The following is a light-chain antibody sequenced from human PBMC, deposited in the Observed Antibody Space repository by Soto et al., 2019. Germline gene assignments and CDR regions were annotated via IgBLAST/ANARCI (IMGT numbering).Light chain of an antibody. J-gene: IGKJ1*01. CDR2: GAS. Sequence: EFVMTQSPATLSVSPGERATLSCRSSQSVISNLAWYQQKPGQAPRLLIYGASTRAAGIPARFSGSGSGADYTLTISRLEPEDSAMYYCQQYGYSFWTFGQGTKVDI. CDR3: QQYGYSFWT. CDR1: QSVISN. V-gene: IGKV3-15*01.